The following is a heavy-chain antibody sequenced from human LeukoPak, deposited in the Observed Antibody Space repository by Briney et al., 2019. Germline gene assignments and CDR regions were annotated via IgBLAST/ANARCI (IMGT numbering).Heavy chain of an antibody. CDR1: GGSISSYY. CDR3: AREYGGFWSGYYTYYYYYYMDV. Sequence: SETLSLTCTVSGGSISSYYWSWIRQPAGKGLEWIGRIYTSGSTNYNPSLKSRVTMSVDTSKNQFSLKLSSVTAADTAVYYCAREYGGFWSGYYTYYYYYYMDVWAKGTTVTVSS. V-gene: IGHV4-4*07. J-gene: IGHJ6*03. CDR2: IYTSGST. D-gene: IGHD3-3*01.